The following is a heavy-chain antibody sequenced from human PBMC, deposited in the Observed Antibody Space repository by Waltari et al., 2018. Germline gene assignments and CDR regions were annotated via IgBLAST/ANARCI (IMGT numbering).Heavy chain of an antibody. CDR2: INHSGST. CDR3: ARSRLRWKGSTDY. J-gene: IGHJ4*02. D-gene: IGHD4-17*01. V-gene: IGHV4-34*01. CDR1: GGSFSGYY. Sequence: QVQLQQWGAGLLKPSETLSLTCAVYGGSFSGYYWSWIRQPPGKGLEWIGEINHSGSTNYNPSLKSRVTRSVDTSKNQFSLKLSSVTAADTAVYYCARSRLRWKGSTDYWGQGTLVTVSS.